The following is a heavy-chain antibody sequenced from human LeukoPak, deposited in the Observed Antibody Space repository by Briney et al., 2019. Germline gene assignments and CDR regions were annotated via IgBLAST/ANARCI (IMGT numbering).Heavy chain of an antibody. CDR1: GFTFSSYA. J-gene: IGHJ4*02. V-gene: IGHV3-23*01. D-gene: IGHD2-15*01. CDR3: AKVPGTYCSGGSCYVSY. Sequence: QPGGSLRLSCAASGFTFSSYAMSWVRQAPGKGLEWVSAISASGGSTYDADSVKGRFTISRDNSKNTLYLQMNSLRAEDTAVYYCAKVPGTYCSGGSCYVSYWGQGTLVTVSS. CDR2: ISASGGST.